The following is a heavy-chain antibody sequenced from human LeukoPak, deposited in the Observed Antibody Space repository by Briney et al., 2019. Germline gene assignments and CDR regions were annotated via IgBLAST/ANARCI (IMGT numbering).Heavy chain of an antibody. CDR3: AREMYSYGYYRGFDP. Sequence: PSETLSLTCAVYGGSFSGYYWSWIRQPPGKGLEWIGEINHSGSTNYNPSLKSRVTISVDTSKNQFSLKLSSVTAADTAVYYCAREMYSYGYYRGFDPWGQGTLVTVSS. CDR1: GGSFSGYY. J-gene: IGHJ5*02. D-gene: IGHD5-18*01. CDR2: INHSGST. V-gene: IGHV4-34*01.